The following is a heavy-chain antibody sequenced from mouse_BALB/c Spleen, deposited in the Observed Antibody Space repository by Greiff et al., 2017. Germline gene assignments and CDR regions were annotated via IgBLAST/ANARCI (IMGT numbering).Heavy chain of an antibody. Sequence: VKLMESGPGLVAPSQSLSITCTVSGFSLTSYGVHWVRQPPGKGLEWLGVIWAGGSTNYNSALMSRLSISKDNSKSQVFLKMNSLQTDDTAMYYCARDNYGSSYPAYWGQGTLVTVSA. V-gene: IGHV2-9*02. CDR2: IWAGGST. D-gene: IGHD1-1*01. CDR1: GFSLTSYG. CDR3: ARDNYGSSYPAY. J-gene: IGHJ3*01.